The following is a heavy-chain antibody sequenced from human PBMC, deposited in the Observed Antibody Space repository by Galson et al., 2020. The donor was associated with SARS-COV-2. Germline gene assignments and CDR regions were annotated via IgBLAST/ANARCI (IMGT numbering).Heavy chain of an antibody. D-gene: IGHD1-26*01. V-gene: IGHV1-24*01. J-gene: IGHJ5*02. CDR1: GYTLTELS. Sequence: GESLKISCKVSGYTLTELSMHWVRQAPGKGLEWMGGFDPEDGETIYAQKFQGRVTMTEDTSTDTAYMELSSLRSEDTAVYYCATGTPVGATGWFDPWGQGTLVTVSS. CDR2: FDPEDGET. CDR3: ATGTPVGATGWFDP.